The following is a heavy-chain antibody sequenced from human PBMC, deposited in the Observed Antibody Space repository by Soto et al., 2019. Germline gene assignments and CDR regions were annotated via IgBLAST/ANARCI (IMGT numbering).Heavy chain of an antibody. CDR2: IIPIFGTA. D-gene: IGHD3-3*01. CDR1: GGTFSSYA. V-gene: IGHV1-69*01. J-gene: IGHJ6*02. CDR3: ARDNTIFRVAETPYGMDV. Sequence: QVQLVQSGAEVKKPGSSVKVSCKASGGTFSSYAISCVRQAPGQGLEWMGWIIPIFGTANYAQKFQGRVTITADESTSTAYMELSSLRSEATAVYYCARDNTIFRVAETPYGMDVWGQGTTVTVSS.